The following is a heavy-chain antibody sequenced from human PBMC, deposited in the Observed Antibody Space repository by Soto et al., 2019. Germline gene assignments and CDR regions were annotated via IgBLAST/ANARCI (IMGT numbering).Heavy chain of an antibody. CDR3: ARVQITMVRGVMDYYYGMDV. Sequence: SVKVSCKASGGTFSSYAISWVRQAPGQGLEWMGGIIPIFGTANYAQKFQGRVTITADKSTSTAYMELSSLRSEDTAVYYCARVQITMVRGVMDYYYGMDVWGQGTTVTVSS. D-gene: IGHD3-10*01. J-gene: IGHJ6*02. V-gene: IGHV1-69*06. CDR1: GGTFSSYA. CDR2: IIPIFGTA.